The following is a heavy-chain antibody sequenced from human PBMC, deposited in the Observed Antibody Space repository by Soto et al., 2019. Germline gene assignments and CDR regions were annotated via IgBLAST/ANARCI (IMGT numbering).Heavy chain of an antibody. CDR2: IKQDGNEK. V-gene: IGHV3-7*01. J-gene: IGHJ3*02. CDR3: ARGLVSSGWYSQCDAFDI. CDR1: GFTFSDYW. D-gene: IGHD6-19*01. Sequence: EVQLVESGGGLVQPGGSLRLSCAVSGFTFSDYWMSWVRQAPGKGLEWVANIKQDGNEKYYVDSVKCRFTISRDNAKNSLCLQVTCLGAEDTAVSYCARGLVSSGWYSQCDAFDIWGGRTMVIVSS.